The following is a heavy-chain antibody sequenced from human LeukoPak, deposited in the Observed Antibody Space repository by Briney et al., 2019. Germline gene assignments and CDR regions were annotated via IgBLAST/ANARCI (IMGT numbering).Heavy chain of an antibody. J-gene: IGHJ4*02. V-gene: IGHV3-48*01. CDR3: ARGSYSGYDYTFDY. CDR2: ISSSSSTI. Sequence: GGSLRLSCAASGFTFSSYSMNWVRQAPGKGLEWVSYISSSSSTIYYADSVKGRFTISRDNAKNSLYLQMNSLRAEDTAVYYCARGSYSGYDYTFDYWGQGTLVTVSS. D-gene: IGHD5-12*01. CDR1: GFTFSSYS.